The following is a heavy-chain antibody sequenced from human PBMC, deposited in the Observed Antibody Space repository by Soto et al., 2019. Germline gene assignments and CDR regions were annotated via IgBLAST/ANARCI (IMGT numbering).Heavy chain of an antibody. CDR1: GYTVTELS. Sequence: ASVKVSCKVSGYTVTELSMHWVRQAPGKGLEWMGGFDPEDGETIYAQKFQGRVTMTEDTSTDTAYMELSSLRSEDTAVYYCATVDSSGLYFDYWGQGTLVTVSS. CDR3: ATVDSSGLYFDY. J-gene: IGHJ4*02. V-gene: IGHV1-24*01. D-gene: IGHD3-22*01. CDR2: FDPEDGET.